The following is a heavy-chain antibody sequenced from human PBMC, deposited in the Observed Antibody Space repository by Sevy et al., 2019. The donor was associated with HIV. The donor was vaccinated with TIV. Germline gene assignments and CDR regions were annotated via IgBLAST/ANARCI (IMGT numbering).Heavy chain of an antibody. CDR2: FDPEDDKT. CDR1: GYTLTQLS. D-gene: IGHD3-22*01. CDR3: ATTKDYYDNSGYPFDY. Sequence: ASVKVSCKVSGYTLTQLSMHWVRQAPGKGLEWMGTFDPEDDKTIYPQKFQGRVTMTEDKSTDTAYMELSSLRSEDTAMFYCATTKDYYDNSGYPFDYWGQGTLVTVSS. V-gene: IGHV1-24*01. J-gene: IGHJ4*02.